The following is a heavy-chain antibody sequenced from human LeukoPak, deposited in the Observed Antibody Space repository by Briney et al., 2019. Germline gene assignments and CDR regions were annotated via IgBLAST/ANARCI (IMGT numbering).Heavy chain of an antibody. V-gene: IGHV4-39*01. CDR3: ARVRDCTGGSCYSSYYYYYMHV. CDR1: GGSISSSSYY. J-gene: IGHJ6*03. Sequence: SETLSLTCTVSGGSISSSSYYWGWIRQPPRKGLEWIGSIDYSGRTYYNPSLKSRVTISVDTSKDQISLKLNSVTAADTAVYFCARVRDCTGGSCYSSYYYYYMHVWGKGTTVTASS. D-gene: IGHD2-15*01. CDR2: IDYSGRT.